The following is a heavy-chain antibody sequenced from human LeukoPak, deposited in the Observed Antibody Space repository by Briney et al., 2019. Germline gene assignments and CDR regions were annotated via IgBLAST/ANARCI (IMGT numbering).Heavy chain of an antibody. D-gene: IGHD1-26*01. V-gene: IGHV3-30*04. CDR1: GFIFNSYA. CDR2: ISYDGSNK. CDR3: ARGGREIYYYYYGMDV. Sequence: GGSLRLSCAASGFIFNSYAIHWVRQAPGKGLEWVAVISYDGSNKYLAGSVKGRFTISRDNSKNTLYLQMNSLRVEDTAVYYCARGGREIYYYYYGMDVWGQGTTVTVSS. J-gene: IGHJ6*02.